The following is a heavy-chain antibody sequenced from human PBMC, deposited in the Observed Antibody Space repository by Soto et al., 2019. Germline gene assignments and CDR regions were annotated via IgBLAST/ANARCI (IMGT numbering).Heavy chain of an antibody. CDR2: ISSSSSFR. J-gene: IGHJ4*02. CDR1: GFTFTNHN. Sequence: EVQLVESGGGLVKPGGSLRLSCAASGFTFTNHNMNWVRQAPGKGLEWVSSISSSSSFRNYADSVKGRFSISRDNDKNLVYLQMDSLRAEDTAVYYCARDPPLSVLVVVATDDFWGLGTLVTVSS. D-gene: IGHD2-21*01. CDR3: ARDPPLSVLVVVATDDF. V-gene: IGHV3-21*02.